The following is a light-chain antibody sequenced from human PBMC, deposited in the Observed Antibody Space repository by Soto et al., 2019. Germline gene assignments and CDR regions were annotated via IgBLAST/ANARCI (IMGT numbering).Light chain of an antibody. V-gene: IGKV3-11*01. Sequence: IVLTQSPATLSCSPGARPTLSCRASQSVRGSLAWYQQQPGQAPRLLIYDASNRATGIPGRFSGSGSGTDFTLTISSLDPKDFAVYYCQQRSNWPGTFGLGTKVDI. CDR1: QSVRGS. J-gene: IGKJ1*01. CDR3: QQRSNWPGT. CDR2: DAS.